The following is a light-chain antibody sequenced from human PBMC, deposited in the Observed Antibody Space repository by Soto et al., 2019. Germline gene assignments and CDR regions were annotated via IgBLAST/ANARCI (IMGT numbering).Light chain of an antibody. J-gene: IGKJ4*01. CDR2: GAS. CDR1: QSLSSN. CDR3: QQYDNWPLT. V-gene: IGKV3-15*01. Sequence: EIVMTQSPATLSVSPGERATLSCRASQSLSSNLAWYQQKPGQAPRLLIYGASTRATGIPARFSGSGSGTEFTLTISSLQSEDFGVYYCQQYDNWPLTFGGGTKVEIK.